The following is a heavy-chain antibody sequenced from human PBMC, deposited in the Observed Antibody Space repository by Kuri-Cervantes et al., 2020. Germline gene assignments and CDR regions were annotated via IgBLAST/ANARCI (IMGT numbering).Heavy chain of an antibody. J-gene: IGHJ3*02. CDR3: ARGGGTGDRPFGI. V-gene: IGHV1-2*02. Sequence: ASVKVSCKASGYTFTSYGISWVRQAPGQGLEWMGWINSNTGGTNYAQKFQDRVTMTRDTSISTAYMELSRLRSDDTAVYYCARGGGTGDRPFGIWGQGTMVTVSS. CDR1: GYTFTSYG. D-gene: IGHD7-27*01. CDR2: INSNTGGT.